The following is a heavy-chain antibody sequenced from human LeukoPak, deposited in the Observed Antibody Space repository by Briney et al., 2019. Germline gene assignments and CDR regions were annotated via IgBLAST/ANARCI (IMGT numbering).Heavy chain of an antibody. J-gene: IGHJ4*02. CDR1: GGSISSSSYY. Sequence: SETLSLTCTVSGGSISSSSYYWGWIRQPPGKGLEWLGGIYYSGSTYYNPSLKSRVTISVDTSKNQSSLKLSSVTAADTAVYYCARLGYCSGGRCYGPNDYWGQGTLVTVSS. V-gene: IGHV4-39*01. D-gene: IGHD2-15*01. CDR3: ARLGYCSGGRCYGPNDY. CDR2: IYYSGST.